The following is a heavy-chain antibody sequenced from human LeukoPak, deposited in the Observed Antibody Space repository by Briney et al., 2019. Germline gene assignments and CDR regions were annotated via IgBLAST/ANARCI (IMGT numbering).Heavy chain of an antibody. CDR3: ASERRDGYNSEIY. Sequence: PGGSLRLSCAASGFTFSSYSMNWVRQAPGKGLEWVSYISSSSSTIYYADSVKDRFTISRDNAKNSLYLQMNSLRAEDTAVYYCASERRDGYNSEIYWGQGTLVTVSS. D-gene: IGHD5-24*01. J-gene: IGHJ4*02. V-gene: IGHV3-48*01. CDR2: ISSSSSTI. CDR1: GFTFSSYS.